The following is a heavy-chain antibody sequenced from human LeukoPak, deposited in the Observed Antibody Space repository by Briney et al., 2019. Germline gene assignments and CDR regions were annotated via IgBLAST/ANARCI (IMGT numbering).Heavy chain of an antibody. CDR3: AELGITMIGGV. CDR1: GFTVSSNS. J-gene: IGHJ6*04. V-gene: IGHV3-48*04. CDR2: ISSSGSTI. D-gene: IGHD3-10*02. Sequence: GGSLRLSCTVSGFTVSSNSMSWVRQAPGKGLEWVSYISSSGSTIYYAESVKGRFTISRDNAKNSLSLQMNSLRAEDTAVYYCAELGITMIGGVWGKGTTVTISS.